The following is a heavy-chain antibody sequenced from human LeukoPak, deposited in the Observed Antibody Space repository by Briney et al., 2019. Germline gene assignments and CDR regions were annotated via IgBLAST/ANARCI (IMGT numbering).Heavy chain of an antibody. J-gene: IGHJ6*03. CDR1: GYTFTSYG. CDR3: ARGWRVIPYYYYYMDV. V-gene: IGHV1-8*01. CDR2: MNPNSGNT. D-gene: IGHD5-24*01. Sequence: ASVKVSCKASGYTFTSYGINWVRQATGQGLEWMGWMNPNSGNTGYAQKFQGRVTMTRNTSISTAYMELSSLRSEDTAVYYCARGWRVIPYYYYYMDVWGKGTTVTVSS.